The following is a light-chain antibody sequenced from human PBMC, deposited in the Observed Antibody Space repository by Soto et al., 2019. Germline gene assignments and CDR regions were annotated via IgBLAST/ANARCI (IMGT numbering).Light chain of an antibody. CDR1: QDIATY. V-gene: IGKV1-33*01. Sequence: GNRVTITCQASQDIATYLNWYQQKPGKAPNLLIYDASNLETGVPSRFSGGGSGTEFTLTISSLQPDDFATYYCQQYNSYSWTFGQGTKMDIK. CDR3: QQYNSYSWT. CDR2: DAS. J-gene: IGKJ1*01.